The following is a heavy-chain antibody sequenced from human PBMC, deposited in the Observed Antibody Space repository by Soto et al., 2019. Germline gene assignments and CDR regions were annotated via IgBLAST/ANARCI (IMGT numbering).Heavy chain of an antibody. CDR3: ARDRFYSGSPLGFDP. CDR1: GGTFSSYA. Sequence: GASVKVSCKASGGTFSSYAISWVRQAPGQGLEWMGGIIPIFGTANYAQKFQGRVTITADKSTSTAYMELSSLRSEDTAVYYCARDRFYSGSPLGFDPWGQGTLVTVSS. D-gene: IGHD1-26*01. V-gene: IGHV1-69*06. CDR2: IIPIFGTA. J-gene: IGHJ5*02.